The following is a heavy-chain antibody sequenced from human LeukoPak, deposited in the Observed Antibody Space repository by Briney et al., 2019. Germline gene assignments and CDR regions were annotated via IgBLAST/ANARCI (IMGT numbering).Heavy chain of an antibody. CDR2: ISWNSGSI. D-gene: IGHD3-16*01. J-gene: IGHJ4*02. V-gene: IGHV3-9*01. CDR3: ARDGGGLDY. CDR1: GFTFDDYA. Sequence: GRSLRLSCAASGFTFDDYAMHWVRQAPGKGLEWVSGISWNSGSIGYADSVKGRFTISRDNAKNSLHLQMNSLRVEDTAVYYCARDGGGLDYWGQGTQVTVSS.